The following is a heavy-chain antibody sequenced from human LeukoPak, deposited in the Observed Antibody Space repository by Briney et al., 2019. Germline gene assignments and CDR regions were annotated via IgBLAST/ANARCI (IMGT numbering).Heavy chain of an antibody. CDR2: IYHSGST. D-gene: IGHD5-24*01. J-gene: IGHJ4*02. CDR3: ARAGGWLQNDY. V-gene: IGHV4-4*02. CDR1: GGSISRSNW. Sequence: SETLSLTCAVSGGSISRSNWWSCVRQPPGKGLEWIGEIYHSGSTNYNPSLKSRVTISIDKSKNQFSLRLSSVTAADTAVYYCARAGGWLQNDYWGQGTLVTVSS.